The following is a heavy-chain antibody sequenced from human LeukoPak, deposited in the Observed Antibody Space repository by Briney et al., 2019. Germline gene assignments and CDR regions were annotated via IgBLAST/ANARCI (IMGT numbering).Heavy chain of an antibody. CDR1: GGSISSSSYY. V-gene: IGHV4-39*01. CDR2: IYYSGST. J-gene: IGHJ3*02. CDR3: ARTLSVGYCSSTSCYEYAFDI. D-gene: IGHD2-2*01. Sequence: PSETLSLTCTVSGGSISSSSYYWGWIRQPPGKGLEWIGSIYYSGSTYYNPSLKSRVTISVDTSKNQFSLKLSSVSAADTAVYYCARTLSVGYCSSTSCYEYAFDIWGQGTMVTVSS.